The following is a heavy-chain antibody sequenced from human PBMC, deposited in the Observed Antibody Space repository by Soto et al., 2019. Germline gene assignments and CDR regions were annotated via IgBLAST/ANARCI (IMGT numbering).Heavy chain of an antibody. CDR3: ARAGLAARPIATGVGGYYYMDV. CDR1: GYTFTGYY. CDR2: INPNSGGT. Sequence: ASVKVSCKASGYTFTGYYMHWVRQAPGQGLEWMGWINPNSGGTNYAQKFQGWVTMTRDTSISTAYMELGRLRSDDTAVYYCARAGLAARPIATGVGGYYYMDVWGKGTTVTVSS. J-gene: IGHJ6*03. D-gene: IGHD2-15*01. V-gene: IGHV1-2*04.